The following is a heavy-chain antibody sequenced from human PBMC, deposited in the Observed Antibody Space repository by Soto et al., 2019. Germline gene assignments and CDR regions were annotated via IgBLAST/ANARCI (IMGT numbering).Heavy chain of an antibody. CDR2: VSGGSGVT. V-gene: IGHV3-23*01. D-gene: IGHD1-1*01. CDR1: GFSFSTYG. J-gene: IGHJ5*02. CDR3: TRWNGYGDL. Sequence: EMQLLESGGGLVQPGGSLRLSCVVSGFSFSTYGVTWVRQAPGKGLEWVCGVSGGSGVTHYTDSVKGRFTISGDDSKNTVYLQMHRLRGEDTDVYYCTRWNGYGDLWGQGTLVTVSS.